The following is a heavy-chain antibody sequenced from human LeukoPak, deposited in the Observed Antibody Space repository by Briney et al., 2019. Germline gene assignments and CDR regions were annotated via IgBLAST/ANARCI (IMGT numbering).Heavy chain of an antibody. Sequence: SETLSLTCTVSGGSISSYYGSWIRQPPGKGLEWIGYIYYSGSTNYNPSLKSRVTISVDTSKNQFSLKLSSVTAADTAVYYCARHHHLGYCSSTSCNGMDVWGQGTTVTVSS. J-gene: IGHJ6*02. CDR3: ARHHHLGYCSSTSCNGMDV. D-gene: IGHD2-2*01. CDR1: GGSISSYY. CDR2: IYYSGST. V-gene: IGHV4-59*08.